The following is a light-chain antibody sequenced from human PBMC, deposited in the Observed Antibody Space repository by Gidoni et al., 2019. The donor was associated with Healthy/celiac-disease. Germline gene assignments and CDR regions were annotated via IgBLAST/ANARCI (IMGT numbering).Light chain of an antibody. CDR2: AAS. Sequence: DIQITQSPSSLSASVGDRVTITCRASQSISSYLNWYQQKPGKAPKRLIYAASSLQSGVPSRFSGSGSGTDFTLTISSLQPEDFATYYCQQSYSTWYSFGQGTKLEIK. CDR3: QQSYSTWYS. J-gene: IGKJ2*03. V-gene: IGKV1-39*01. CDR1: QSISSY.